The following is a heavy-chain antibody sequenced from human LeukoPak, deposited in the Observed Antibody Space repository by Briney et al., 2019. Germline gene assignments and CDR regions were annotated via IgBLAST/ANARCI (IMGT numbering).Heavy chain of an antibody. CDR1: GYTLTELS. V-gene: IGHV1-24*01. D-gene: IGHD3-10*01. Sequence: ASVKVSCKVSGYTLTELSMHWVRQAPGKGLEWMGGFDPEDGETIYAQKFQGRVTMTEDTSTDTAYMELSSLRPEDTAVYYCATVVQTTMGYYYGMDVWGQGTTVTVSS. CDR2: FDPEDGET. J-gene: IGHJ6*02. CDR3: ATVVQTTMGYYYGMDV.